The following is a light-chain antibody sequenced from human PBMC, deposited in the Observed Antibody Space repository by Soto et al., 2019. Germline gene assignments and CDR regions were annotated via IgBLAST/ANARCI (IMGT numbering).Light chain of an antibody. CDR3: QVWDATSDHPGV. J-gene: IGLJ1*01. CDR2: SDT. CDR1: NVGSKS. Sequence: YELTQPPSVSVAPGKTATISCGGNNVGSKSVHWYQQKPGLAPVLVIYSDTDRPSGIPERFSGSDSGNTATLTISRVEAGDEADYYCQVWDATSDHPGVFGTGTKVTVL. V-gene: IGLV3-21*04.